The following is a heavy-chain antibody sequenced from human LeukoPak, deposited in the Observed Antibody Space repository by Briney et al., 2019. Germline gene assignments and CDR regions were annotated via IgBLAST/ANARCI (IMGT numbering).Heavy chain of an antibody. D-gene: IGHD3-22*01. V-gene: IGHV3-53*05. CDR1: GFTVSSNY. Sequence: SGGSLRLSCAASGFTVSSNYMSWVRQAPGKGLEWVSVIYSGGSTYYADSVKGRFTISRDNSKSTLYLQMNSLRAEDTAVYYCARAYKGNYYDSSGHWGQGTLVTVSS. CDR2: IYSGGST. J-gene: IGHJ4*02. CDR3: ARAYKGNYYDSSGH.